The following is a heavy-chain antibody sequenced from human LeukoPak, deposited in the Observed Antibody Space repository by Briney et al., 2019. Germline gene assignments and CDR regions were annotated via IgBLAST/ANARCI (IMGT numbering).Heavy chain of an antibody. V-gene: IGHV3-66*01. CDR3: ARGYGGYKYGSDY. CDR2: IYSSEDT. CDR1: GFTFSSYW. D-gene: IGHD5-18*01. Sequence: GGSLRLSCAASGFTFSSYWMHWVRQAPGKGLVWVSVIYSSEDTYYADSVKGRFTISRDTSKNTLYLQMNSLRVEDTAVYYCARGYGGYKYGSDYWGQGTAVTVSS. J-gene: IGHJ4*02.